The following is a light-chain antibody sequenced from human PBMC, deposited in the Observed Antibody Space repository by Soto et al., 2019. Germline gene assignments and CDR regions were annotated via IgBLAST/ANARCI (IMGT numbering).Light chain of an antibody. CDR2: DAS. J-gene: IGKJ4*01. CDR3: QHRTYWPT. Sequence: EIVFTQSPVTLSFSPGERATLSCRASQSVSNFLAWYQQKPGQAPRLLIYDASNRATGIPARFSGSASGPDFTLTISSLEPEDFAVYYCQHRTYWPTFGGGTKVDIK. CDR1: QSVSNF. V-gene: IGKV3-11*01.